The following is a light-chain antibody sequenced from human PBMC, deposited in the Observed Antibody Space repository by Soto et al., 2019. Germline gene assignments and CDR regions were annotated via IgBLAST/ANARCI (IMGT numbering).Light chain of an antibody. CDR1: SSNIGRNY. CDR3: AAWDDSLRGYV. V-gene: IGLV1-47*02. CDR2: GNT. J-gene: IGLJ1*01. Sequence: QSVLSQPPSASGTPGQRVTISCSGSSSNIGRNYIYWYRQLPGTAPKLLIYGNTQRPSGVPDRFSGSKSGTSVSLAISGLRSEDEADYYCAAWDDSLRGYVFGTGTKVTVL.